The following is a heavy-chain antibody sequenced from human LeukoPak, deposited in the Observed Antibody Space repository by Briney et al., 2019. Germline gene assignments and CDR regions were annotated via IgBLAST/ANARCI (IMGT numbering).Heavy chain of an antibody. CDR2: INPNSGGT. J-gene: IGHJ3*02. D-gene: IGHD3-10*02. V-gene: IGHV1-2*02. Sequence: GSVKVSCKASGYTFTGYYMHWVREAPGQGLEWMGWINPNSGGTNYAQKFQGRVTMTEDTSTDTAYMELSSLRSEDPAVYYCATDLFRAFDIWGQGTMVTVSS. CDR3: ATDLFRAFDI. CDR1: GYTFTGYY.